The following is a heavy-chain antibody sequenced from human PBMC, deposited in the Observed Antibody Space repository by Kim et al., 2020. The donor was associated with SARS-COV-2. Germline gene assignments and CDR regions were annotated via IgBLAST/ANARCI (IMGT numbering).Heavy chain of an antibody. V-gene: IGHV1-69*13. CDR3: ARDDWGSSGWYTLDYGMDV. D-gene: IGHD6-19*01. J-gene: IGHJ6*02. Sequence: SVKVSCKASGGTFSSYAISWVRQAPGQGLEWMGGIIPIFGTANYAQKFQGRVTITADESTSTAYMELSSLRSEDTAVYYCARDDWGSSGWYTLDYGMDVWGQGTTVTVSS. CDR1: GGTFSSYA. CDR2: IIPIFGTA.